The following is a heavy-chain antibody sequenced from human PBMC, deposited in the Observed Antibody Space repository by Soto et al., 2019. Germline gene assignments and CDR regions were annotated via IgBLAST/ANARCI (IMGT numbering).Heavy chain of an antibody. Sequence: QVQLQQWSAGLLKPSETLSLTCAVYGGFVSSGSYYWSWIRQPPGKGLEWIGEMSHSGGTHFNPSLKSRVTISVDTSKNQFSLKMSSVTAADTALYYCARVERGTATTVVDAFDIWGPGTMVTVSS. J-gene: IGHJ3*02. CDR2: MSHSGGT. D-gene: IGHD1-1*01. CDR3: ARVERGTATTVVDAFDI. CDR1: GGFVSSGSYY. V-gene: IGHV4-34*01.